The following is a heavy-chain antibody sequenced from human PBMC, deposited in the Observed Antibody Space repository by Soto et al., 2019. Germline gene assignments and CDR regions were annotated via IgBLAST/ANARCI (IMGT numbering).Heavy chain of an antibody. Sequence: ASVKVSCKASGYTFTSYDINWVRQATGQGLEWMGWMSPNSGNTGYAQKFQGRVTMTRNTSISTAYMELSSLRSEDTAVYYCARDVDYDFWSGYVSDGLDVWGPGATVTVSS. J-gene: IGHJ6*02. CDR1: GYTFTSYD. CDR2: MSPNSGNT. D-gene: IGHD3-3*01. V-gene: IGHV1-8*01. CDR3: ARDVDYDFWSGYVSDGLDV.